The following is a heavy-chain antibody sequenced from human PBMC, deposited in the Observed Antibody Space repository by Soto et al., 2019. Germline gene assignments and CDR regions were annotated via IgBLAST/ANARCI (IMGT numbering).Heavy chain of an antibody. J-gene: IGHJ4*02. CDR3: ARQYYEYTWGTYTSDLNRVPFDY. D-gene: IGHD3-16*01. CDR2: FYYSGST. Sequence: SETLSLTCRVSGGSISSSSYYWGWIRQPPGKGLEWIGSFYYSGSTYYNPSLKSRVTISVDASKNQFSLKLTSVTAADTAVYYCARQYYEYTWGTYTSDLNRVPFDYWGQGTLVTVSS. CDR1: GGSISSSSYY. V-gene: IGHV4-39*01.